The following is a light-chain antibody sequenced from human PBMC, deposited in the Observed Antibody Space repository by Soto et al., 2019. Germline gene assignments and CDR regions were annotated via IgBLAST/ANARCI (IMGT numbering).Light chain of an antibody. CDR2: DAS. V-gene: IGKV3-11*01. Sequence: EIVLTQSPATLSLSPGERATLSCRASQSVSSYLAWYQQKPGQAPRLLIYDASNRATGIPARFSGSGSGTDLTLTISSLEPEDFAVYYCQQRSNWPGTFGGGTKVEIK. CDR1: QSVSSY. CDR3: QQRSNWPGT. J-gene: IGKJ4*01.